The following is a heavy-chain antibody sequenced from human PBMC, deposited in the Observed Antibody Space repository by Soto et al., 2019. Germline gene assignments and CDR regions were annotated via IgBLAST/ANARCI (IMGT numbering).Heavy chain of an antibody. J-gene: IGHJ2*01. CDR3: ACLYGYTRYFDL. CDR1: GGSISTGGCS. Sequence: QVHLQESGSGLVKPSQTLSLTCAVSGGSISTGGCSWSWIRLPPGRALEWIGYIFDTGKTYYSASLKSRVTMSVDRAQNQFSLRLESVTAADTAIYFCACLYGYTRYFDLWGRGTLVTVSS. D-gene: IGHD5-12*01. V-gene: IGHV4-30-2*01. CDR2: IFDTGKT.